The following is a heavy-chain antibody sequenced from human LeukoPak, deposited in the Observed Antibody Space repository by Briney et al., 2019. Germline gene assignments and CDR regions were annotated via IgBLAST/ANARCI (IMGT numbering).Heavy chain of an antibody. J-gene: IGHJ4*02. CDR3: ARVARWLQFSLIDY. D-gene: IGHD5-24*01. CDR2: IYSGGST. V-gene: IGHV3-53*01. Sequence: PGGSLRLSCAASGLTVSSNYMSWVRQAPGKGLEWVSVIYSGGSTYYADSVKGRFTISRDNSKNTLYLQMNSLRAEDTAVYYCARVARWLQFSLIDYWGQGTLVTVSS. CDR1: GLTVSSNY.